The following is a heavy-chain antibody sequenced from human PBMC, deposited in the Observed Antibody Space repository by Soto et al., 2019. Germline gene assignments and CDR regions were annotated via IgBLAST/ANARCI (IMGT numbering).Heavy chain of an antibody. CDR3: ARGHSSGWYGNNWFDP. V-gene: IGHV4-34*01. CDR2: INHSGST. J-gene: IGHJ5*02. Sequence: PSETLSLTCAVYGGSFSGYYWSWIRQPPGKGLEWIGEINHSGSTNYNPSLKSRVTISVDTSKNQFSLKLSSVTAADTAVYYCARGHSSGWYGNNWFDPWGQGTLVTVSS. D-gene: IGHD6-19*01. CDR1: GGSFSGYY.